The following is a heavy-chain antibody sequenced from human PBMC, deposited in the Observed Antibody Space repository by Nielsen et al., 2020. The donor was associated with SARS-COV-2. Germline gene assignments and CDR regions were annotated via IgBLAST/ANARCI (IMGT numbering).Heavy chain of an antibody. CDR1: GYTFTSYY. V-gene: IGHV1-46*01. D-gene: IGHD3-9*01. CDR3: ARDQTYYDILTGSSPPPDAFDI. J-gene: IGHJ3*02. CDR2: ISPSGGST. Sequence: ASVKVSCKASGYTFTSYYMHWVRQAPGQGLEWMGIISPSGGSTSYAQKFRGRVTMTRDTSTSTVYMELSSLRSEDTAVYYCARDQTYYDILTGSSPPPDAFDIWGQGTMVTVSS.